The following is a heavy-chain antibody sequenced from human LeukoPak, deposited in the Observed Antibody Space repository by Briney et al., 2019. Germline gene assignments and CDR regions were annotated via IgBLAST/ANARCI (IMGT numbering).Heavy chain of an antibody. Sequence: SVKVSCKASGGTFSGYAISWVRQAPGQGLEWMGGIIPIFGTANYAQKFQGRVTITADESTSTAYMELSSLRSEDTAVYYCARGPLRFLEWFLHWGQGTLVTVSS. CDR3: ARGPLRFLEWFLH. D-gene: IGHD3-3*01. CDR1: GGTFSGYA. J-gene: IGHJ4*02. V-gene: IGHV1-69*13. CDR2: IIPIFGTA.